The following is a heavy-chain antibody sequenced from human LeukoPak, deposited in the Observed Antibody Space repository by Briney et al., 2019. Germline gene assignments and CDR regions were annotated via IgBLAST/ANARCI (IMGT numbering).Heavy chain of an antibody. V-gene: IGHV3-48*03. CDR1: GFMFRTHE. D-gene: IGHD6-13*01. J-gene: IGHJ4*02. Sequence: VGSLRLACAASGFMFRTHEMNWVRQAPGKGLEWISYIGTIISTKYYADSVKGRFTISRDDARSSLFLQMSSLRVEDTAVYYCARTVYDLRGQSLVPGLDSWGQGTLVTVSS. CDR2: IGTIISTK. CDR3: ARTVYDLRGQSLVPGLDS.